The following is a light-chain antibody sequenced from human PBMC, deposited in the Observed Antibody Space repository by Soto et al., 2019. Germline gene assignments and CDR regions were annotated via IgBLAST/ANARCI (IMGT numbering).Light chain of an antibody. V-gene: IGKV1-5*03. CDR3: QHYDNYQWT. Sequence: DLPMTQSPSALSASVGDRVTITCRASQIISSWVAWYQQKPGKPPKFLIYKASTLESGVPSRFSGSGSGTEFTLTISSLQPDDSATYCCQHYDNYQWTFGQGTKVEIK. J-gene: IGKJ1*01. CDR1: QIISSW. CDR2: KAS.